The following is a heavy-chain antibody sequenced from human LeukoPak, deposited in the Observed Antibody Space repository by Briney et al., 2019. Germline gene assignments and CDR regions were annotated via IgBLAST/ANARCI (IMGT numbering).Heavy chain of an antibody. J-gene: IGHJ4*02. CDR1: GGSFSGYY. D-gene: IGHD6-19*01. CDR3: ARPVSGSSGWYYNY. Sequence: SETLSLTCAVYGGSFSGYYWSWIRQPPGKGVEWIGEINHSGSTNYNPSLKSRVTISVDASNNQFSLQLSSVTAADTAVYYRARPVSGSSGWYYNYWGQGTLVTVSS. V-gene: IGHV4-34*01. CDR2: INHSGST.